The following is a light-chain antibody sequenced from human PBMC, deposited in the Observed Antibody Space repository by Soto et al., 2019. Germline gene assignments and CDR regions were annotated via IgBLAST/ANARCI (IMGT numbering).Light chain of an antibody. CDR1: SSNIGGNT. J-gene: IGLJ7*01. CDR2: IND. V-gene: IGLV1-44*01. CDR3: ATWDDSLNDAV. Sequence: QSVLTQPPSLSGTPGQRVTISCSGSSSNIGGNTVQWYQPLPGTAPKLLIYINDQRPSGVPARVAGSTSCISYSLAISGLQHCDVAHDYCATWDDSLNDAVFGAGTQLT.